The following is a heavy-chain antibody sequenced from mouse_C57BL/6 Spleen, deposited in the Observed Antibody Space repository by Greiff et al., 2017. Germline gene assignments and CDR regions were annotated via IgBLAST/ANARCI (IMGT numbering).Heavy chain of an antibody. J-gene: IGHJ4*01. CDR1: GYTFTDYY. Sequence: VQLQQSGPELVKPGASVKISCKASGYTFTDYYMNWVKQSHGKSLEWIGDINPNNGGTSYNQKFKGKATLTVDKSSSTAYMELRSLTSEDSAVYYCAREGAMDYWGQGTSGTVSS. V-gene: IGHV1-26*01. CDR2: INPNNGGT. CDR3: AREGAMDY.